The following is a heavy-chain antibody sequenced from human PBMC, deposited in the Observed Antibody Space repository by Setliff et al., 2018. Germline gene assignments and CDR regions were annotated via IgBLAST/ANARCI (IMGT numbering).Heavy chain of an antibody. D-gene: IGHD3-3*01. CDR1: GGSITGGGYY. Sequence: PSETLSLTCSVSGGSITGGGYYWSWIRQPAGKGLEWIGRLSTSLSSSGTTSYNPSLKSRATIYVDPAKNQFSLRLDSVTAADTAVYYCAGGLPGDYDFNCFDTWGQGALVTVSS. J-gene: IGHJ5*02. V-gene: IGHV4-61*02. CDR2: LSTSLSSSGTT. CDR3: AGGLPGDYDFNCFDT.